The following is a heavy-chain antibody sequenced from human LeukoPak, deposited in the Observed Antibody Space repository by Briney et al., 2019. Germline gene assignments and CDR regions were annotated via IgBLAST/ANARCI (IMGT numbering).Heavy chain of an antibody. CDR2: ISSSSSYI. J-gene: IGHJ6*02. D-gene: IGHD2-2*01. Sequence: KSGGSLRLSCAASGFTFSSYSMNWVRQAPGKGLEWVSSISSSSSYIYYADSVKGRFTISRDNAKNSLYLQMNSLRAEDTAVYYCAKAYCSSTSCYPIYGRALDVWGQGTTVTVSS. CDR1: GFTFSSYS. CDR3: AKAYCSSTSCYPIYGRALDV. V-gene: IGHV3-21*01.